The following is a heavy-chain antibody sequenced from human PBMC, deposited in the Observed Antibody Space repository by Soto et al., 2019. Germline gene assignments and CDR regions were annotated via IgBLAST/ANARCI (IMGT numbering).Heavy chain of an antibody. Sequence: QVQLVQSGAEVKKPGSSVKVSCKASGGTFSSYAISWVRQAPGQGLEWMGGIIPIFGTANYAQKFQGRVTITADKSTSTTYMELRSRRSEETAVYYCARAQDIVVVPAAPYYYYGMDVWGQGTTVTVSS. D-gene: IGHD2-2*01. CDR2: IIPIFGTA. V-gene: IGHV1-69*06. J-gene: IGHJ6*02. CDR1: GGTFSSYA. CDR3: ARAQDIVVVPAAPYYYYGMDV.